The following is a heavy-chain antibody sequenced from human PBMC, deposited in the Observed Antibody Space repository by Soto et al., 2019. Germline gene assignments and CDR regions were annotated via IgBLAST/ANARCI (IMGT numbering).Heavy chain of an antibody. J-gene: IGHJ4*02. Sequence: GGSLRLSCAASGFTFSNAWMNWVRQAPGKGLEWVGRIKSKTDGGTTDYAAPVKGRFTISRDDSKNTLYLQMNSLRAEDTAVYYCAKDLGLLSGPPIAAALYYFDYWGQGTLVTVSS. D-gene: IGHD6-13*01. CDR3: AKDLGLLSGPPIAAALYYFDY. V-gene: IGHV3-15*07. CDR2: IKSKTDGGTT. CDR1: GFTFSNAW.